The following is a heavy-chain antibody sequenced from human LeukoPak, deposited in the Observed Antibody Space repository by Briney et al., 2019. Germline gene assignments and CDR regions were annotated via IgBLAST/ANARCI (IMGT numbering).Heavy chain of an antibody. D-gene: IGHD3-22*01. CDR1: GGSISSSSYY. J-gene: IGHJ4*02. V-gene: IGHV4-39*01. CDR2: IYYSGST. CDR3: ARLYYYDSSGTGFDY. Sequence: PSETLSLTCTVSGGSISSSSYYWGWIRQPPGKGLEWIGSIYYSGSTYYNPSLKSRVTISVDTSKNQFSLKLSSVTAADTAVYYCARLYYYDSSGTGFDYWGQGTLVTVSS.